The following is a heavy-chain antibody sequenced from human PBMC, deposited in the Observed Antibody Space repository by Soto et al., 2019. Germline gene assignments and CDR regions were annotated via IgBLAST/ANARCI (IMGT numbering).Heavy chain of an antibody. Sequence: EVQLVESGGGLVKPGGSLRLSCAASGFTFSSCSMNWVRQSPGKGLECVSLISSSSSYIYYADSVKGRFTISRDNAKNSLYLQMNSLRAEDTAVYYCARDRGGDLKAFDIWGQGTMVTVSS. CDR2: ISSSSSYI. V-gene: IGHV3-21*01. CDR1: GFTFSSCS. D-gene: IGHD3-10*01. J-gene: IGHJ3*02. CDR3: ARDRGGDLKAFDI.